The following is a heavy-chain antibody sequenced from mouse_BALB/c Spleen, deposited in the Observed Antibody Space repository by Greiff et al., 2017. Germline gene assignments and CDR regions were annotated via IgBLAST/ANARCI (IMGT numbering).Heavy chain of an antibody. CDR3: ARNQFAY. Sequence: QVQLKQSGAELVRPGTSVKISCKASGYAFTNYWLGWVKQRPGHGLEWIGDIYPGSGNTYYNEKFKGKATLTADKSSSTAYMQLSSLTSDDSAVYFCARNQFAYWGQGTLVTVSA. V-gene: IGHV1-63*01. CDR1: GYAFTNYW. J-gene: IGHJ3*01. CDR2: IYPGSGNT.